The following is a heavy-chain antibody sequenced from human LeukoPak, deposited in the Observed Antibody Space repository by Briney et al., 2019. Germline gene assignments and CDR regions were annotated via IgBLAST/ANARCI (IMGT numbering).Heavy chain of an antibody. D-gene: IGHD6-19*01. Sequence: GGSLRLSCAASGFTFSSYDMHWVRQATGKGLEWVSAIGTAGDTYYPGSVKGRFTISRENAKNSLYLQMNSLRAEDTAVYYCAKDLRGRDFSSGWYGCWGQGTLVTVSS. V-gene: IGHV3-13*01. CDR2: IGTAGDT. CDR1: GFTFSSYD. CDR3: AKDLRGRDFSSGWYGC. J-gene: IGHJ5*01.